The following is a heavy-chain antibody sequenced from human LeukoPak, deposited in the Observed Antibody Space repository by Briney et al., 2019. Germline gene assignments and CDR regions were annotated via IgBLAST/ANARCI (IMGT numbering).Heavy chain of an antibody. J-gene: IGHJ3*01. CDR3: ARDVDHDDSTGKGLVDF. CDR1: GYIFTGYY. CDR2: INPNRGGT. V-gene: IGHV1-2*02. Sequence: ASVKVSCKASGYIFTGYYMHWVRQAPGQGLERMGWINPNRGGTNYAQKFQGRVTMTRDTSINTAYMELNRLTSDDTALYYCARDVDHDDSTGKGLVDFWGQGTMVTVSS. D-gene: IGHD4-11*01.